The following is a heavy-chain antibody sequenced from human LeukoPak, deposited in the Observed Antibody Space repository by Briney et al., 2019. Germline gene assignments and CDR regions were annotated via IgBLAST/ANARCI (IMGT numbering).Heavy chain of an antibody. Sequence: GRSLRLSCAASGFTFSSYAMHGVRQAPGKGLEWGAVISYDGSNKYYADSVKGRFTISRDNSKNTLYLQMNSLRAEDTAVYYCARVFPSVAGTSDYWGQGTLVTVSS. J-gene: IGHJ4*02. CDR2: ISYDGSNK. CDR1: GFTFSSYA. D-gene: IGHD6-19*01. CDR3: ARVFPSVAGTSDY. V-gene: IGHV3-30-3*01.